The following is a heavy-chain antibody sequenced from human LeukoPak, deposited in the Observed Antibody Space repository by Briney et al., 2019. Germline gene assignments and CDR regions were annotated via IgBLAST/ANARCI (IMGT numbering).Heavy chain of an antibody. V-gene: IGHV3-23*01. J-gene: IGHJ4*02. CDR3: AKDPSGNYYFDY. Sequence: GGSLRLSCAASGFTFSSYAMSWVRQAPEKGLEWVSSISGSGGSKWFADSVKGRFTISRDNSENTLYLQMNSLRAEDTAIYYCAKDPSGNYYFDYWGQGTLVTVSS. CDR2: ISGSGGSK. D-gene: IGHD1-26*01. CDR1: GFTFSSYA.